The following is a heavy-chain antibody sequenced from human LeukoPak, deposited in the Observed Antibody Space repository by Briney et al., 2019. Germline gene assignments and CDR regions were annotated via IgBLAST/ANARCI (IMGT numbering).Heavy chain of an antibody. V-gene: IGHV4-39*07. D-gene: IGHD6-19*01. J-gene: IGHJ6*02. CDR1: GGSISSSSYY. Sequence: SETLSLTCTVSGGSISSSSYYWGWIRQPPGKGLEWIGEINHSGSTNYNPSLKSRVTISVDTSKNQFSLKLSSVTAADTAVYYCARLLRYSSGWYGVYGMDVWGQGTTVTVSS. CDR3: ARLLRYSSGWYGVYGMDV. CDR2: INHSGST.